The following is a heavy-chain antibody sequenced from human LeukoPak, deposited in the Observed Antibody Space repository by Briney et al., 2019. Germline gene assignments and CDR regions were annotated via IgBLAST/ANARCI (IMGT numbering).Heavy chain of an antibody. Sequence: KPGGSLRLSCAASGFTFSNAWMSWVRQAPGKGLEWVSLVSGDGDTTHYADSVKGRFTISRDNNKNSLFLQMNSLRVEDTAFYYCAKGNNSLSFNFDYWGQGALVTVSS. CDR3: AKGNNSLSFNFDY. J-gene: IGHJ4*02. V-gene: IGHV3-43*02. D-gene: IGHD2/OR15-2a*01. CDR1: GFTFSNAW. CDR2: VSGDGDTT.